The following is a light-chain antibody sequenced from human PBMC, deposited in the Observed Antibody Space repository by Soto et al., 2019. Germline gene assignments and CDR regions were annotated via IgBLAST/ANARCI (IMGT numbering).Light chain of an antibody. Sequence: EIVVTQSPLSLPVTPGESASISCRSNQSLRHSNGFNYLDWFLQRPGQSPQLLIYMGSNRASGVPDRFSGSGSGTEFTLKISGVEADDVGVYYCMQAVLTPWTFGQGTKVDIK. CDR3: MQAVLTPWT. CDR1: QSLRHSNGFNY. CDR2: MGS. V-gene: IGKV2-28*01. J-gene: IGKJ1*01.